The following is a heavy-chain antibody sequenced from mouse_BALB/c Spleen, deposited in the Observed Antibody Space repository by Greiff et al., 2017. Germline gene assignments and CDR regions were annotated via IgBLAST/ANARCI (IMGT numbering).Heavy chain of an antibody. V-gene: IGHV14-4*02. D-gene: IGHD3-1*01. J-gene: IGHJ2*01. CDR2: IDPENGDT. Sequence: EVMLVESGAELVRSGASVKLSCTASGFNIKDYYMHWVKQRPEQGLEWIGWIDPENGDTEYAPKFQGKATMTADTSSNTAYLQLSSLTSEDTAVYYCNAGATLRVDYWGQGTTLTVSS. CDR3: NAGATLRVDY. CDR1: GFNIKDYY.